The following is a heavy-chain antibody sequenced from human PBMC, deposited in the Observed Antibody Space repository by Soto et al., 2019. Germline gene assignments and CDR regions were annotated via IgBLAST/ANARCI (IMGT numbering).Heavy chain of an antibody. CDR2: IKQDGSEK. Sequence: LRRSCAASGFTFGSYWMSWVRQAPGKGLEWVANIKQDGSEKYYVDSVKGRFTISRDNAKNSLYLQMNSLRAEDTAVYYCARVMITFGGVIEGDAFDIWGQGTMVTVS. J-gene: IGHJ3*02. V-gene: IGHV3-7*03. CDR1: GFTFGSYW. CDR3: ARVMITFGGVIEGDAFDI. D-gene: IGHD3-16*01.